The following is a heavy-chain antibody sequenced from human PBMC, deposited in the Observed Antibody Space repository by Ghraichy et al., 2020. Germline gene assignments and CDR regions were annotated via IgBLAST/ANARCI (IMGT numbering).Heavy chain of an antibody. J-gene: IGHJ4*02. V-gene: IGHV3-23*01. CDR2: MSHSGADT. CDR1: GFTFDSYA. CDR3: AKLGGYYGSGSHPYFDY. Sequence: GGSLRLSCAASGFTFDSYAMGWVRQAPGKGLEWVSSMSHSGADTYYADSVKGRFVISRDSSENKVYLQMNSLRAEDTAVYYCAKLGGYYGSGSHPYFDYWSLGTLVTVSS. D-gene: IGHD3-10*01.